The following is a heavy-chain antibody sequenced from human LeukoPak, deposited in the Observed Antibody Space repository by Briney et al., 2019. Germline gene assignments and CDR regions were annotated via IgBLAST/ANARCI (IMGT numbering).Heavy chain of an antibody. J-gene: IGHJ5*02. V-gene: IGHV3-30*03. D-gene: IGHD3-10*01. CDR3: ASYTSITMVRGADNWFDP. Sequence: GGSLRLSCAASRFTFSNYGIHWVRQAPGKGLEWVAVVSASSGTTTYYADSVKGRFTISRDNAKNSLYLQMNSLRAEDTAVYYCASYTSITMVRGADNWFDPWGQGTLVTVSS. CDR1: RFTFSNYG. CDR2: VSASSGTTT.